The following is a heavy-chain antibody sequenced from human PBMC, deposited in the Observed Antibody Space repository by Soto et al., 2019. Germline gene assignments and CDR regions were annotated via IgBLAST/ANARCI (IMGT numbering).Heavy chain of an antibody. CDR3: AAGTRNPFHFDY. V-gene: IGHV1-58*01. CDR2: IVVGSGNT. J-gene: IGHJ4*02. Sequence: ASVKVSCKASGFTFTSSAVQWVRQARGQRLEWIGWIVVGSGNTNYAQKFQERVTITRDMSTSTAYMELSSLRSEDTAVYYCAAGTRNPFHFDYWGQGTLVTVSS. CDR1: GFTFTSSA.